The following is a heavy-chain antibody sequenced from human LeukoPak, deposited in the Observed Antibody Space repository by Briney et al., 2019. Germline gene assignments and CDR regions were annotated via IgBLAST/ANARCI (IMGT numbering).Heavy chain of an antibody. D-gene: IGHD2-21*01. Sequence: GGSLRLSCAASGFTFSNAWMSWVRQAPGKGLEWVGRIKSKTDGGTTDYAAPVKGRFTISRDDSKNTLYLQMNSLKTEDTAVYYRTTDRATCGGDCFDYWGQGTLVTVSS. V-gene: IGHV3-15*01. CDR2: IKSKTDGGTT. CDR3: TTDRATCGGDCFDY. CDR1: GFTFSNAW. J-gene: IGHJ4*02.